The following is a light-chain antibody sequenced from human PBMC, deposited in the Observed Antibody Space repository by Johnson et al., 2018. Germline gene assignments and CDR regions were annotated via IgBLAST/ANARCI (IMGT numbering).Light chain of an antibody. CDR3: GTWDSSLSAGNV. CDR1: SSNIGNNY. CDR2: ENN. J-gene: IGLJ1*01. V-gene: IGLV1-51*02. Sequence: QSVLTRPPSVSAAPGQKVTISCSGSSSNIGNNYVSWYQQLPGTAPKLLIYENNKRPSGIPDRFSGSKSGTSATLGITGLQTGDEADYYCGTWDSSLSAGNVFGTATKVTVL.